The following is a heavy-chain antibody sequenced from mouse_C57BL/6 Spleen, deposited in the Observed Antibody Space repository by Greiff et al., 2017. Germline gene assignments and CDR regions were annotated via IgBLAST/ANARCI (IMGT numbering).Heavy chain of an antibody. CDR2: INPNNGGT. CDR1: GYTFTDYY. CDR3: ARFNGNYLSDY. Sequence: EVQLQQSGPELVKPGASVKISCKASGYTFTDYYMNWVKQSHGKSLEWIGDINPNNGGTSYNQKFKGKATLTVDKSSSTAYMELRSLTSEDSAVYYCARFNGNYLSDYWGQGTTLTVSS. J-gene: IGHJ2*01. V-gene: IGHV1-26*01. D-gene: IGHD2-1*01.